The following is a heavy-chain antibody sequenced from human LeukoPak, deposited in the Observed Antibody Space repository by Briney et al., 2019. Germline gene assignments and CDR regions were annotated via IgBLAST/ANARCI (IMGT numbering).Heavy chain of an antibody. D-gene: IGHD1-20*01. J-gene: IGHJ4*02. CDR2: IWYDGSNK. Sequence: GRSLRLSCAASGFTFTTYGMHWVRQAPGKGLEWVAVIWYDGSNKYYADSVKGRFTISRDNSKNTLYLQMNSLRAEDTAVYYCARDHNWNYFDYWGQGTLVTVSS. V-gene: IGHV3-33*01. CDR3: ARDHNWNYFDY. CDR1: GFTFTTYG.